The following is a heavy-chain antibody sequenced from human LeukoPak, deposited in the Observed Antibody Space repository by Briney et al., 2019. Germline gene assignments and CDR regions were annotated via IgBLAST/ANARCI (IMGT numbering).Heavy chain of an antibody. Sequence: SETLSLTCTVSGGSISSGGYYWSWIRQHPGQGLEWIGYIYYSGSTYYNPSLKSRVTISVDTSKNQFSLKLSSVTAADTAVYYCARGDYDSSGYYTRLYYFDYWGQGTLVTVSS. CDR3: ARGDYDSSGYYTRLYYFDY. J-gene: IGHJ4*02. CDR2: IYYSGST. V-gene: IGHV4-31*03. D-gene: IGHD3-22*01. CDR1: GGSISSGGYY.